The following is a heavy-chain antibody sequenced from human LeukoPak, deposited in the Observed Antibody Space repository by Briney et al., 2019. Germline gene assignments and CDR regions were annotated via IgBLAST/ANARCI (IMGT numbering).Heavy chain of an antibody. Sequence: GGSLRLSCAASGFTFSSYGMHWVRQAPGKGLEWVAFIRYDGSNKYYADSVKGRFTISRDNSKNTLYLQMNSLRAEGTAVHYCAKAGSSSWDAFDYWGQGTLVTVSS. CDR3: AKAGSSSWDAFDY. CDR2: IRYDGSNK. CDR1: GFTFSSYG. J-gene: IGHJ4*02. V-gene: IGHV3-30*02. D-gene: IGHD6-13*01.